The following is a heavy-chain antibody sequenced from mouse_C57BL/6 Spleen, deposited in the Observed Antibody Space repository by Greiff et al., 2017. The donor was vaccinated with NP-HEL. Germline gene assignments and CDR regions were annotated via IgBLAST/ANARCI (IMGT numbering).Heavy chain of an antibody. D-gene: IGHD1-1*01. V-gene: IGHV5-9-1*02. CDR1: GFTFSSYA. Sequence: DVHLVESGEGLVKPGGSLKLSCAASGFTFSSYAMSWVRQTPEKRPEWVAYISSGGDYIYYADTVKGRFTISRDNARNTLYLQMSSLKSEDTAMYYCTRGGSSTYAMDYWGQGTSVTVSS. CDR3: TRGGSSTYAMDY. CDR2: ISSGGDYI. J-gene: IGHJ4*01.